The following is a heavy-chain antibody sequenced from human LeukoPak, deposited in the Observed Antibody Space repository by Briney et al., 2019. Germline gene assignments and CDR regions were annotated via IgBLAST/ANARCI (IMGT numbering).Heavy chain of an antibody. CDR3: ATLNYGGNWFDP. Sequence: GGSLRLSCASSGFTFSSYGMHWVRQAPGKGLEWVAFIRYDGSNKYYADSVKGRFTISRDNSKNTLYLQMNSLRAEDTAVYYCATLNYGGNWFDPWGQGTLVTVSS. CDR1: GFTFSSYG. D-gene: IGHD4-23*01. CDR2: IRYDGSNK. J-gene: IGHJ5*02. V-gene: IGHV3-30*02.